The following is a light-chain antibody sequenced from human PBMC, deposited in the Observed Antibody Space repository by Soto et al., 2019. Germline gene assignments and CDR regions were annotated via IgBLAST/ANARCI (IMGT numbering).Light chain of an antibody. CDR1: QDIRND. J-gene: IGKJ2*01. CDR2: GTS. CDR3: LQDYSSPYT. Sequence: AIQMTQSPSSLSVSVGDRITITCRASQDIRNDLGWYQQKPGKAPKLLIYGTSNIQSGVPSRFSGSGSGTDFTLTISSLQPEDFATYYCLQDYSSPYTFGQGTKLEIK. V-gene: IGKV1-6*01.